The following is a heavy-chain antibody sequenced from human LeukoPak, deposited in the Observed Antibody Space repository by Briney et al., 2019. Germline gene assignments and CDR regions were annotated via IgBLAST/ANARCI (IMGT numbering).Heavy chain of an antibody. J-gene: IGHJ4*02. CDR3: ARTPDYYDSSGYQYYFDY. D-gene: IGHD3-22*01. V-gene: IGHV3-7*01. Sequence: GGSLRLSCAGSGFTFSSYWMSWVRQAPGQGLERVANIKEDGSKKNYVDSVKGRVTISRDNAENSLYLQMNSLGVEDTAVYYCARTPDYYDSSGYQYYFDYWGQGTLVTVSS. CDR1: GFTFSSYW. CDR2: IKEDGSKK.